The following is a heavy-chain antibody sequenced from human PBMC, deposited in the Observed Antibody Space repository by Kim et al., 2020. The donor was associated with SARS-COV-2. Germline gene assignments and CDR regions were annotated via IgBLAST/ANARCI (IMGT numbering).Heavy chain of an antibody. V-gene: IGHV3-21*01. Sequence: GSLRLSCAASGFTFSSYSMNWVRQAPGKGLEWVSSISSSSSYIYYADSVKGRFTISRDNAKNSLYLQMNSLRAEDTAVYYCAVNYYDSSGRSGDAFDIWGQGTMVTVSS. CDR2: ISSSSSYI. J-gene: IGHJ3*02. CDR1: GFTFSSYS. D-gene: IGHD3-22*01. CDR3: AVNYYDSSGRSGDAFDI.